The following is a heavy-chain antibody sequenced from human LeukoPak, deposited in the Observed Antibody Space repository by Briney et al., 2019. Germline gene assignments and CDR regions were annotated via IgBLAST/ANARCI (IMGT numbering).Heavy chain of an antibody. V-gene: IGHV4-38-2*02. CDR1: GYSISSGYF. CDR2: IYHSGST. CDR3: ARVSGRFTWYFDL. Sequence: SQTLSLTCTVSGYSISSGYFWGWIRQPPGKGLEWIGSIYHSGSTYYNPSLKSRVTISVDTSKNQFSLKLSSVTAADTAVYYCARVSGRFTWYFDLWGRGTLVTVSS. J-gene: IGHJ2*01.